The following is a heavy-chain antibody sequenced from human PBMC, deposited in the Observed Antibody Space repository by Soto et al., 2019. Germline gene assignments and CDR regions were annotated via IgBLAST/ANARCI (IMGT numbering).Heavy chain of an antibody. CDR2: INPSGGST. CDR3: AISTRGLFGVVISSPIYYGMDV. D-gene: IGHD3-3*01. Sequence: ASGKVSCKASGYTFTSYYMHWLRQSPGQGLEWMGIINPSGGSTSYAQKFQGRVTMTRDTSTSTVYMELSSLRSEDTAVYYCAISTRGLFGVVISSPIYYGMDVWGQGTTVTVSS. CDR1: GYTFTSYY. V-gene: IGHV1-46*01. J-gene: IGHJ6*02.